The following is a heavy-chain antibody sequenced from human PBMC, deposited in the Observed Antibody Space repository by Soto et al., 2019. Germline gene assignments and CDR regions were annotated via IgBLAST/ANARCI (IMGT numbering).Heavy chain of an antibody. D-gene: IGHD2-15*01. CDR2: IKRDGSEK. Sequence: EVQLVESGGGLVQPGGSLRLSCAASGFTLSNYWMTWVRQAPGKGLEWVANIKRDGSEKYYMDSVEGRFTISRDNAKNSLYLQMNSLRAEDTAVYYCARDLDIVPVRIGYDAYDIWGQGTMVTVSS. CDR3: ARDLDIVPVRIGYDAYDI. V-gene: IGHV3-7*01. J-gene: IGHJ3*02. CDR1: GFTLSNYW.